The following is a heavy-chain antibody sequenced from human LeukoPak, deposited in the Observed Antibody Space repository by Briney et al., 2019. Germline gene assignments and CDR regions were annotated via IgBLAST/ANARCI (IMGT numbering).Heavy chain of an antibody. CDR1: GFTFSSYG. CDR3: VKDGGYCSGGSCYGDNYYYDY. J-gene: IGHJ4*02. D-gene: IGHD2-15*01. Sequence: GGSLRLSCAASGFTFSSYGMHWVRQAPGKGLEWVAFIRYDGSNKYYADSVKGRFTISRDNSKNTLYLQMNSLRAEDTAVYYCVKDGGYCSGGSCYGDNYYYDYWGQGTLVTVSS. CDR2: IRYDGSNK. V-gene: IGHV3-30*02.